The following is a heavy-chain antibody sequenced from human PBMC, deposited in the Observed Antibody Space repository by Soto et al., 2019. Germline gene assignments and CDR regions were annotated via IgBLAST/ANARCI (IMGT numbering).Heavy chain of an antibody. CDR1: GFRFSDYW. Sequence: HPGGSLRLSCAASGFRFSDYWVHWVRQAPGKGPMWVSRINSDGTTINYAGSVEGRFTISRDNAKNTLFLQMNSLRVEDTAVYYCARAGWYRFDYWGPGTLVTVSS. J-gene: IGHJ4*02. D-gene: IGHD6-19*01. CDR3: ARAGWYRFDY. V-gene: IGHV3-74*01. CDR2: INSDGTTI.